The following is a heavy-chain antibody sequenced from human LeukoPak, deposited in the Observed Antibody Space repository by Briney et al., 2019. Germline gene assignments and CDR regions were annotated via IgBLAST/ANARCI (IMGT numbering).Heavy chain of an antibody. J-gene: IGHJ3*02. D-gene: IGHD2-15*01. Sequence: VASVKVSCKASGGTFSSYAISWVRQAPGQGLEWMGRIIPILGIANYAQKFQGRVTITADKSTSTAYMELSSLRSEDTAVYYCASHPYCSGGSCYSRGAFDIWGQGTMVTVSS. CDR2: IIPILGIA. CDR3: ASHPYCSGGSCYSRGAFDI. CDR1: GGTFSSYA. V-gene: IGHV1-69*04.